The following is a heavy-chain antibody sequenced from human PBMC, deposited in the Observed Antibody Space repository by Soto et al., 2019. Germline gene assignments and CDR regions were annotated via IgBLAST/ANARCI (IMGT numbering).Heavy chain of an antibody. J-gene: IGHJ4*02. Sequence: PGGALRLSRAASVFSFSSQAMSWVRQAPGKGLEWVSAISGSGGSTYYADSVKGRFTISRDNSKNTRYLQMNSLRAEDTAVYYCANPGYSSGWYDRYFDYWGQGTLVTASS. D-gene: IGHD6-19*01. CDR3: ANPGYSSGWYDRYFDY. CDR2: ISGSGGST. V-gene: IGHV3-23*01. CDR1: VFSFSSQA.